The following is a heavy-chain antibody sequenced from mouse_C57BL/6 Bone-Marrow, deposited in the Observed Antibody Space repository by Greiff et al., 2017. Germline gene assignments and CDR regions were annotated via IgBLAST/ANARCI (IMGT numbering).Heavy chain of an antibody. J-gene: IGHJ3*01. CDR3: AGLRPWFAY. D-gene: IGHD2-4*01. V-gene: IGHV1-19*01. Sequence: VQLQQSGPVLVKPGASVKMSCKASGYTFTDYYMNWVKQSHGKSLEWIGVINPYNGGTSYNQKFKGKATLTVDKSSSTAYMELHSLTSEDSAVYYCAGLRPWFAYWGQGTLVTVSA. CDR1: GYTFTDYY. CDR2: INPYNGGT.